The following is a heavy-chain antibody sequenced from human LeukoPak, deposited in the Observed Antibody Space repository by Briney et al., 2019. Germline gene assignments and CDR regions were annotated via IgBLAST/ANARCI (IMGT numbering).Heavy chain of an antibody. CDR2: ISGSGGST. Sequence: PGGSLRLSCAASGFTFSSYGMSWVRQAPGKGLEWVSAISGSGGSTYYADSVKGRFTISRDNSKNTLYLQMNSLRAEDTAVYYCGRVSCGGNCYSLIGTFDIWGQGTMVTVSS. J-gene: IGHJ3*02. CDR3: GRVSCGGNCYSLIGTFDI. CDR1: GFTFSSYG. D-gene: IGHD2-15*01. V-gene: IGHV3-23*01.